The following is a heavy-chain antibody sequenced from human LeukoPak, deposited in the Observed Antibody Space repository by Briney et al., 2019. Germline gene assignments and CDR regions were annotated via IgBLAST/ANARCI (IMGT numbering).Heavy chain of an antibody. CDR1: GFTFSTYA. V-gene: IGHV3-21*01. CDR2: ISSNFNYI. J-gene: IGHJ4*02. D-gene: IGHD4-17*01. Sequence: GGSLRLSCAASGFTFSTYAMNWVRQAPGKGLEWVSSISSNFNYIHYADSVKGRFTISRDNAKNSLYLQMNSLRAEDTAVYYCGLTLYGDYEVFDYWGQGTLVTVSS. CDR3: GLTLYGDYEVFDY.